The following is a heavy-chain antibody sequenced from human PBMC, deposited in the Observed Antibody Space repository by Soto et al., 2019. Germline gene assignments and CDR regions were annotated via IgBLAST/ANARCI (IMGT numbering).Heavy chain of an antibody. CDR3: ARGVSRYYFDY. V-gene: IGHV4-59*01. CDR2: IYYTGIT. D-gene: IGHD6-13*01. J-gene: IGHJ4*02. Sequence: SETLSLTCTVSGDSISYYYLNWIRQPPGKGLEWIAHIYYTGITSYNPSLKSRVTISVDTSKNQISLKLGSVTAADTAVYYCARGVSRYYFDYWGQGTLVTVSS. CDR1: GDSISYYY.